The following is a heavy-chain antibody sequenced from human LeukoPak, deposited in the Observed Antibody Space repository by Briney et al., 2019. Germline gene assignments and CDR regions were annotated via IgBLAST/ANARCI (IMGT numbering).Heavy chain of an antibody. V-gene: IGHV3-21*01. CDR3: ACSPNYYDSSGYYGYFDY. Sequence: GGSLRLSCAASGFTFSDYSMNWVRQAPGKGLEWVSIISSSSTSIYYVDSVKGRFTISRDNAKNSLYLQMNILRAEDTAVYYCACSPNYYDSSGYYGYFDYWGQGTLVTVS. J-gene: IGHJ4*02. CDR1: GFTFSDYS. D-gene: IGHD3-22*01. CDR2: ISSSSTSI.